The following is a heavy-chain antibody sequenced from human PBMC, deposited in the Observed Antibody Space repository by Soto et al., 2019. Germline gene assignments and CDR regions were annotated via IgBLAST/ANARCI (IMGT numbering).Heavy chain of an antibody. CDR1: GGSFGGYY. CDR2: INHSGST. CDR3: ARGTWLLPYNWFDP. D-gene: IGHD3-22*01. J-gene: IGHJ5*02. Sequence: SETLSLTCAVYGGSFGGYYWSWIRQPPGKGLEWIGEINHSGSTNYNPSLKSRVTISVDTSKNQFSLKLSSVTAADTAVYYCARGTWLLPYNWFDPWGQGTLVTVSS. V-gene: IGHV4-34*01.